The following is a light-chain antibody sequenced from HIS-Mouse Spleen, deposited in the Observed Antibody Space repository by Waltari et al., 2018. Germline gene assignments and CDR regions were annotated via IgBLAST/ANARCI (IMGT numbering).Light chain of an antibody. CDR2: RNN. CDR3: CSYAGSYTSYV. V-gene: IGLV1-47*01. CDR1: SSNIGSNY. Sequence: QSVLTQPPSASGTPGQRVTISCSGSSSNIGSNYVYWYQQLPGTAPKLLIYRNNQRPSGVPDRFSGSKSGTSASLAISGLRSEDEADYYCCSYAGSYTSYVFGTGTKVTVL. J-gene: IGLJ1*01.